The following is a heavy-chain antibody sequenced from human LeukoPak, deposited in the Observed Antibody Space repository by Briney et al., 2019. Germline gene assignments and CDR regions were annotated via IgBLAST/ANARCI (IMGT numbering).Heavy chain of an antibody. J-gene: IGHJ6*04. CDR2: ISTTGSYI. D-gene: IGHD3-10*02. Sequence: SGGSLRLSCAASGFTFSSYSMNWVRQAPGKGLEWVSSISTTGSYIYYADSVKGRFTISRDNAKNSLYLQMNSLRAEDTAVYYCAELGITMIGGVWGKGTTVTISS. V-gene: IGHV3-21*01. CDR3: AELGITMIGGV. CDR1: GFTFSSYS.